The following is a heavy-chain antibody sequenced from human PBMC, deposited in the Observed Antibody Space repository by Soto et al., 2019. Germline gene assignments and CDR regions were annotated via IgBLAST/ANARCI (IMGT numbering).Heavy chain of an antibody. J-gene: IGHJ4*02. D-gene: IGHD6-19*01. Sequence: EVQLLESGGGLVQPGGSLRLSCVGSGFFFSSYTMTWVRQAPGKGLEWVSSFSATSENTYYADSVRGRFTISRDTSKSTLFLQMNSLTAEDTAMYYCAKARDQQWVRLPFDYWGQGILGIVSS. CDR3: AKARDQQWVRLPFDY. CDR1: GFFFSSYT. V-gene: IGHV3-23*01. CDR2: FSATSENT.